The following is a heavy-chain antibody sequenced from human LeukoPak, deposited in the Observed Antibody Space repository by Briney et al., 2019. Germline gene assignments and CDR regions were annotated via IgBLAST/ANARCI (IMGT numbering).Heavy chain of an antibody. Sequence: GGSLRLSCAASGLTFSNNEMNWVRQAPGKGLEWVSYMSRGGNTIYYSDSVKGRFTISRDTAENSLSLQMNSLRAEDTAVYYCARNTGYSYGYFDYWGQGTLVTVSS. CDR1: GLTFSNNE. D-gene: IGHD5-18*01. CDR2: MSRGGNTI. CDR3: ARNTGYSYGYFDY. V-gene: IGHV3-48*03. J-gene: IGHJ4*02.